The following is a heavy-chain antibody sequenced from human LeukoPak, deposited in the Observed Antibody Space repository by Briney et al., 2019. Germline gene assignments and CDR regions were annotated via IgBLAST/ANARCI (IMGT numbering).Heavy chain of an antibody. CDR3: ARGEFDYDGYFDY. J-gene: IGHJ4*02. CDR1: GFTFSSYG. Sequence: PGGSLRLSCAASGFTFSSYGMHWVRQAPGKGLEWVAVIWYDGSNKYYADSVKGRFTISRDNSKSTLYLQMNSLRAEDTAVYYCARGEFDYDGYFDYWGQGTLVTVSS. D-gene: IGHD3-22*01. CDR2: IWYDGSNK. V-gene: IGHV3-33*01.